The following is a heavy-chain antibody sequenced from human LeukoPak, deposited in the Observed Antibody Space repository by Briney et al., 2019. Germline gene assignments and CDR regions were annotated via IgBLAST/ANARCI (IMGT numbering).Heavy chain of an antibody. D-gene: IGHD5-12*01. V-gene: IGHV3-23*01. CDR1: GFTFSSHT. CDR3: TTRLRNHFDY. J-gene: IGHJ4*02. Sequence: PGGSLRLSCAASGFTFSSHTMNWVRQALGQGLEWVSTISDPHSGSETHYADSVQGRFTISRDDSQNMVYLQMDSLRAEDTAVYYCTTRLRNHFDYWGQGTQVTVSS. CDR2: ISDPHSGSET.